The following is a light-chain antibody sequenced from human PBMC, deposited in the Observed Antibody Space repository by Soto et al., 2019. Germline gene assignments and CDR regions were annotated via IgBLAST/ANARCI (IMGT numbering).Light chain of an antibody. CDR3: ATWADGLNSYV. Sequence: QSVLTQSPSASGTPGQRVTISCSGSSSNIGSNTVSWYQQLPQRAPKLLIFSNNQRPSGVPDRFSGSKSGTSASLAISGLQSEDEADYYCATWADGLNSYVFGTGTKVTVL. V-gene: IGLV1-44*01. CDR2: SNN. CDR1: SSNIGSNT. J-gene: IGLJ1*01.